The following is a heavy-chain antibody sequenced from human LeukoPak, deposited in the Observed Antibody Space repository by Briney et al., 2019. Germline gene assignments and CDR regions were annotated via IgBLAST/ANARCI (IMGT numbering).Heavy chain of an antibody. J-gene: IGHJ4*02. CDR1: GFTFSSYD. Sequence: QSGGSLRLSCAASGFTFSSYDMHWVRHATGKGVEWVSAIGTAGDAYYPGSVKGRFTISRENAKNSLYLQMNSLRAGDTAVYYCARSSGDFLFDYRGQGTLVTVSS. CDR2: IGTAGDA. CDR3: ARSSGDFLFDY. V-gene: IGHV3-13*01. D-gene: IGHD4-17*01.